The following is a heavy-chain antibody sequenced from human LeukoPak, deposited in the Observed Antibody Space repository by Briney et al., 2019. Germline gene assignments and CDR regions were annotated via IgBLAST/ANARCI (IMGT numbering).Heavy chain of an antibody. CDR2: IYYSGST. D-gene: IGHD6-13*01. CDR3: ARHLTAPGLYYFDY. Sequence: SETLSLTCTVFGDSISSSSYYWGWIRQPPGKGLEWIGSIYYSGSTYHNPSLNSRVTISVDTSKNQFSLKLSSVTAADTAVYYCARHLTAPGLYYFDYWGQGTLVTVSS. J-gene: IGHJ4*02. V-gene: IGHV4-39*07. CDR1: GDSISSSSYY.